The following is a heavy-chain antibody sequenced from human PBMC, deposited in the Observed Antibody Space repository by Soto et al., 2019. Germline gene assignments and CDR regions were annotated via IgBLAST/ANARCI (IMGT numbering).Heavy chain of an antibody. D-gene: IGHD3-10*01. CDR1: GFTFSSYA. CDR2: ISGSGGST. Sequence: GGSLRLSCAASGFTFSSYAMSWVRQAPGKGLEWVSAISGSGGSTYYADSVKGRFTISRDNSKNTLYLQMNSLRAEDTAVYYCAKVEVPKFGELYYFDYWGQGTLVTVSS. J-gene: IGHJ4*02. V-gene: IGHV3-23*01. CDR3: AKVEVPKFGELYYFDY.